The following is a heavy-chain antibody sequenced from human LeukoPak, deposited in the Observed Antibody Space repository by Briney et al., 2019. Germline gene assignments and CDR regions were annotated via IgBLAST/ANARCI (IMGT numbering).Heavy chain of an antibody. J-gene: IGHJ1*01. CDR1: GFTFSSYS. CDR2: ISSSSSYI. CDR3: ARDARFLEWLSSAEYFQH. D-gene: IGHD3-3*01. V-gene: IGHV3-21*01. Sequence: GGSLRLSCAASGFTFSSYSMNWVRQAPGKGLEWVSSISSSSSYIYYADSVKGRYTISRDNAKNSLYLQMNSLRAEDTAVYYCARDARFLEWLSSAEYFQHWGQGTLVTVSS.